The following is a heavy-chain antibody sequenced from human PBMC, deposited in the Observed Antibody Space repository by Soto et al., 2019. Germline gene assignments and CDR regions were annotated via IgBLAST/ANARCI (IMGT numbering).Heavy chain of an antibody. CDR2: FFDSGST. J-gene: IGHJ6*02. CDR3: VRGTRQLGGSYYYGMDV. V-gene: IGHV4-31*02. CDR1: GGSISSGGFY. D-gene: IGHD1-1*01. Sequence: SETLSLTCIVSGGSISSGGFYWSWIRQHPGKGLEWIGFFFDSGSTYYNASLKTRLTISVDTSNNQFSLRLSSVTAADTAVYYCVRGTRQLGGSYYYGMDVSGQGTMVTVSS.